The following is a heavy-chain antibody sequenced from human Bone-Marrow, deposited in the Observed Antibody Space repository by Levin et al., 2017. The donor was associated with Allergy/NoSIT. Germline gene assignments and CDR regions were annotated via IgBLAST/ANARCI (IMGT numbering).Heavy chain of an antibody. CDR1: GGSISSYY. CDR2: IYYSGST. D-gene: IGHD6-6*01. J-gene: IGHJ5*02. V-gene: IGHV4-59*01. Sequence: SETLSLTCTVSGGSISSYYWSWIRQPPGKGLEWIGYIYYSGSTNYNPSLKSRVTISVDTSKNQFSLKLSSVTAADTAVYYCARDLRIAARPTGLGWFDPWGQGTLVTVSS. CDR3: ARDLRIAARPTGLGWFDP.